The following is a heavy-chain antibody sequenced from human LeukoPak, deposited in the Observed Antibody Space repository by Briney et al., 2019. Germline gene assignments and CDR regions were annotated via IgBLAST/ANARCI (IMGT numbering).Heavy chain of an antibody. V-gene: IGHV3-53*04. D-gene: IGHD4-17*01. CDR1: GFTVSSNY. Sequence: GGSLRLSCAASGFTVSSNYMSWVRQAPGKGLEWVSVIYSGGSTYYADSVKGRFTISRHNSKNTLYLQLNSLRAEATPVYYCAREAPVTTDSYQYYGMDVWGQGTTVTVFS. CDR2: IYSGGST. J-gene: IGHJ6*02. CDR3: AREAPVTTDSYQYYGMDV.